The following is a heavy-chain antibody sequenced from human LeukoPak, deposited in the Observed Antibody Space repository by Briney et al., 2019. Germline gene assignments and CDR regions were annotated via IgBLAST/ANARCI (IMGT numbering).Heavy chain of an antibody. CDR2: ISSSSSYI. CDR1: GFTFSSYS. V-gene: IGHV3-21*01. Sequence: GGSLRLSCAASGFTFSSYSMNWVRQAPGKGLEWVSSISSSSSYIYYADSVKGRFTISRDNAKNSLYLQMNSLRAEDTAVYYCARDLPRVVVVPAARFDPWGQGTLVTASS. CDR3: ARDLPRVVVVPAARFDP. D-gene: IGHD2-2*01. J-gene: IGHJ5*02.